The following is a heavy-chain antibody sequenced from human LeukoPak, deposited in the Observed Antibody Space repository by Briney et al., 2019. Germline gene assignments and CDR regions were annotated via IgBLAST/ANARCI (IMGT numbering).Heavy chain of an antibody. Sequence: GGSLRLSCAASGFTFSSYAMHWVRQAPGKGLEWVAVISYDGSNKYYADSVKGRFTISRDNSKNTLYLQMNSLRAEDTAVYYCAREGYCTNGVCPGGYYYYYVDVWGKGTTVTVSS. CDR3: AREGYCTNGVCPGGYYYYYVDV. D-gene: IGHD2-8*01. J-gene: IGHJ6*03. V-gene: IGHV3-30-3*01. CDR2: ISYDGSNK. CDR1: GFTFSSYA.